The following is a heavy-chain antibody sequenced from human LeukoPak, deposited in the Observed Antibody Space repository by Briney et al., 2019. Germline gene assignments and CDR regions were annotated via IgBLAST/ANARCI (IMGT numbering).Heavy chain of an antibody. V-gene: IGHV1-2*02. J-gene: IGHJ4*02. D-gene: IGHD6-13*01. CDR3: ARALIAAAVPGGY. Sequence: EASVKVSCKASGYTFTGYYMHWVRQAPGQGLEWMGWINPNSGGTNYAQKFQGRVTMTRDTSISTAYMEPSRLRSDDTAVYYCARALIAAAVPGGYWGQGTLVTVSS. CDR1: GYTFTGYY. CDR2: INPNSGGT.